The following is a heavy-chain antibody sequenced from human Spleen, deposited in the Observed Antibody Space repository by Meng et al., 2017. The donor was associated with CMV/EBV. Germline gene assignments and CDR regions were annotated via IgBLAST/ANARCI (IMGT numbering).Heavy chain of an antibody. CDR3: ARALGGYLYGMDV. D-gene: IGHD3-16*01. J-gene: IGHJ6*02. V-gene: IGHV3-21*01. CDR1: GFTVSSNY. CDR2: ISGSSTYI. Sequence: GESLKISCAASGFTVSSNYMIWVRQAPGKGLEWLSSISGSSTYIYYADSMRGRFTISRDNAKSSLYLQMNSLRAEDTAVYFCARALGGYLYGMDVWGQGTTVTVSS.